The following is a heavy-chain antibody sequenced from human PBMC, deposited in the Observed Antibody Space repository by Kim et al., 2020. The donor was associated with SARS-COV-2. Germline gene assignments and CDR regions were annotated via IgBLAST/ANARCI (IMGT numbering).Heavy chain of an antibody. Sequence: SKNYAQKFQGRVTMTSDTPTSTVYLELSSLTSEDTAMYYCARAHTGAMDVWGQGTTVTVSS. J-gene: IGHJ6*02. CDR3: ARAHTGAMDV. D-gene: IGHD4-17*01. V-gene: IGHV1-46*01. CDR2: SK.